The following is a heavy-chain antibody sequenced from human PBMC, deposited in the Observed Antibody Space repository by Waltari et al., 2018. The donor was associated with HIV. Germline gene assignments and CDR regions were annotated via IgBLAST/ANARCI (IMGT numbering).Heavy chain of an antibody. CDR2: VNHVGRT. CDR3: ARDSAPGLAVDDDDGEFFYYGLDV. D-gene: IGHD6-19*01. J-gene: IGHJ6*01. Sequence: QVHLEQWGTGLVRPSQTLSLTCAVYGGSFTRYYWSWSRPSPGRGLEWIGEVNHVGRTNYSPSLKGRVTVSVDTSKNQFSLTMRSVTAADTAVYYCARDSAPGLAVDDDDGEFFYYGLDVWGQGTTVTVSS. CDR1: GGSFTRYY. V-gene: IGHV4-34*01.